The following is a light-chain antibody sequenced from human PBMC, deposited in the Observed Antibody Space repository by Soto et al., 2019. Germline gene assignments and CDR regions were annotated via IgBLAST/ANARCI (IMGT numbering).Light chain of an antibody. CDR3: QEGTYWPA. V-gene: IGKV3D-20*02. CDR1: QIVPSNF. Sequence: VISDSRATLAVSSGVWSTLSHRASQIVPSNFLAWYRQKPGQAPRLLIYDASVRATGIPARFSGSGSGTDFTLTISSLEPEDFAVYYCQEGTYWPAFGGGTKVDI. J-gene: IGKJ4*01. CDR2: DAS.